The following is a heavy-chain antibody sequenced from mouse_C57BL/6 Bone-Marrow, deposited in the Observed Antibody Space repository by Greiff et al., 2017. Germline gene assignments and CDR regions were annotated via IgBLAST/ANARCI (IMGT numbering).Heavy chain of an antibody. V-gene: IGHV5-6*01. CDR3: ARHDDGYFDY. CDR1: GFTFSSYG. J-gene: IGHJ2*01. Sequence: EVKLMESGGDLVKPGGSLKLSCAASGFTFSSYGMSWVRQTPDKRLEWVATISSGGSSTYYPDSVKGRFTISRDNAKNTLYLQMSSLKSEDTAMYYCARHDDGYFDYWGHGTTLTVSS. D-gene: IGHD2-3*01. CDR2: ISSGGSST.